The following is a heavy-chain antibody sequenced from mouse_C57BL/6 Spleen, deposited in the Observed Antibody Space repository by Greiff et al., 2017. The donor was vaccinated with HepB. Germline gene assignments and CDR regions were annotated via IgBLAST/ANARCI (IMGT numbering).Heavy chain of an antibody. CDR2: IDPETGGT. D-gene: IGHD1-1*01. CDR3: TRYGYGSSPIDY. J-gene: IGHJ2*01. V-gene: IGHV1-15*01. CDR1: GYTFTDYE. Sequence: VQLQESGAELVRPGASVTLSCKASGYTFTDYEMHWVKQTPVHGLEWIGAIDPETGGTAYNQKFKGKAILTADKSSSTAYMELRSLTSEDSAVYYCTRYGYGSSPIDYWGQGTTLTVSS.